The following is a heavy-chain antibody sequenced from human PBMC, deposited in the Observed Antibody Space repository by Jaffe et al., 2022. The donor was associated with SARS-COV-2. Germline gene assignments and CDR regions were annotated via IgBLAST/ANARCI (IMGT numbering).Heavy chain of an antibody. J-gene: IGHJ4*02. D-gene: IGHD5-18*01. CDR3: ARFGYSYGQQIDY. CDR1: GFTVSSNY. Sequence: EVQLVESGGGLVQPGGSLRLSCAASGFTVSSNYMSWVRQAPGKGLEWVSVIYSGGSTYYADSVKGRFTISRDNSKNTLYLQMNSLRAEDTAVYYCARFGYSYGQQIDYWGQGTLVTVSS. CDR2: IYSGGST. V-gene: IGHV3-66*02.